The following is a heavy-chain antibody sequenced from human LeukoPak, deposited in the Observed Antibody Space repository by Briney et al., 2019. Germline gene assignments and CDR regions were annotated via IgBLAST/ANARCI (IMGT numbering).Heavy chain of an antibody. CDR2: TYYRSKWYN. Sequence: PSQTLSLTCAISGDSVSSNSAAWNWIRQSPSRGLEWLGRTYYRSKWYNDYAVSVKSRITINPDTSKNQFSLQLSSVTAADTAVYYCARGTAISRYFDLWGRGTLVTVSS. D-gene: IGHD2-21*02. V-gene: IGHV6-1*01. CDR3: ARGTAISRYFDL. CDR1: GDSVSSNSAA. J-gene: IGHJ2*01.